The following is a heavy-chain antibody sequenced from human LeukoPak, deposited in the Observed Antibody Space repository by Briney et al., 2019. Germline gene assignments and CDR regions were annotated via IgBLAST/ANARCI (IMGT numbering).Heavy chain of an antibody. CDR3: ARDLGTYDFWSGYQDY. D-gene: IGHD3-3*01. J-gene: IGHJ4*02. CDR2: ISSSSSTI. V-gene: IGHV3-48*04. Sequence: GGSLRLSCAASGFTFSSYSMNWVRQAPGKGLEWVSYISSSSSTIYYADSVKGRFTISRDNAKNSLYLQMNSLRAEDTAVYYCARDLGTYDFWSGYQDYWGQGTLVTVSS. CDR1: GFTFSSYS.